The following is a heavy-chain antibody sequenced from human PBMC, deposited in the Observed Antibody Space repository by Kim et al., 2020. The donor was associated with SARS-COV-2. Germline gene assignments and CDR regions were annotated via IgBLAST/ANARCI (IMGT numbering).Heavy chain of an antibody. J-gene: IGHJ6*02. V-gene: IGHV3-30*18. CDR3: AKDRELMGEQRDYYYYGMDV. D-gene: IGHD2-21*01. Sequence: GGSLRLSCAASGFTFSSYGMHWVRQAPGKGLEWVAVISYDGSNKYYADSVKGRFTISRDNSKNTLYLQMNSLRAEDTAVYYCAKDRELMGEQRDYYYYGMDVWGQGTTVTVSS. CDR1: GFTFSSYG. CDR2: ISYDGSNK.